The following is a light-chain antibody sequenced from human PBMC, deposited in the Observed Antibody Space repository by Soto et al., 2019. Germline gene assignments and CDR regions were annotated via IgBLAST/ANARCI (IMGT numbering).Light chain of an antibody. J-gene: IGKJ1*01. CDR3: HQYGSSPWT. Sequence: DIVLTQSPGTLSLSPGERATVSCRASQSVSSSSLAWYQQKPGQAPRLLIYSASGRATGIPDRFSGSGSGTDLTLTISRLETEDFAVYYCHQYGSSPWTFGQGTKVEIK. CDR2: SAS. CDR1: QSVSSSS. V-gene: IGKV3-20*01.